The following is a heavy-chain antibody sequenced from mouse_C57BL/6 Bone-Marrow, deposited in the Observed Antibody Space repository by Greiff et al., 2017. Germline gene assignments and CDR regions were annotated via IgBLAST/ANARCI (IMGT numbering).Heavy chain of an antibody. D-gene: IGHD2-1*01. J-gene: IGHJ1*03. V-gene: IGHV14-4*01. CDR2: IDPENGDT. CDR3: TSCGNSWYFDV. CDR1: GFNIKDDY. Sequence: LVESGAELVRPGASVKLSCTASGFNIKDDYMHWVKQRPEQGLEWIGWIDPENGDTEYASKFQGKATITADTSSNTAYLQLSSLTSEDTAVYYCTSCGNSWYFDVWGTGTTVTVSS.